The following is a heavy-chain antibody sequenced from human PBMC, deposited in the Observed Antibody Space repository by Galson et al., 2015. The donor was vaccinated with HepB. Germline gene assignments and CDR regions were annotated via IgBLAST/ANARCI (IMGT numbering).Heavy chain of an antibody. CDR2: ISGSGGST. J-gene: IGHJ4*02. CDR1: GFTFSSYA. D-gene: IGHD3-3*01. CDR3: AKDPVTYDFWSGYFQQTATRLDY. V-gene: IGHV3-23*01. Sequence: SLRLSCAASGFTFSSYAMSWVRQAPGKGLEWVSAISGSGGSTYYADSVKGRFTISRDNSKNTLYLQMNSLRAEDTAVYYCAKDPVTYDFWSGYFQQTATRLDYWGQGTLVTVSS.